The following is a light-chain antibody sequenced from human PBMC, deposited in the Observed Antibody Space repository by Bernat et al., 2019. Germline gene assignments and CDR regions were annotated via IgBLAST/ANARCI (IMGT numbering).Light chain of an antibody. CDR1: NIENKN. CDR3: QVYARSTYHYV. J-gene: IGLJ1*01. CDR2: HDT. V-gene: IGLV3-21*04. Sequence: SYVLTQPPSVSVAPGKTARITCGGNNIENKNVHWYQHKPGQAPVLVISHDTDRPSGIPDRFSGSNSGNTATLSISRVEAGDEADYCNQVYARSTYHYVFGTRTNVTVL.